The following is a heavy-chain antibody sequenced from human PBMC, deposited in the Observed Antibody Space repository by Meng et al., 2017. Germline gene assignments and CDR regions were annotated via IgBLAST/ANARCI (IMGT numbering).Heavy chain of an antibody. CDR1: GFTFSSYA. V-gene: IGHV3-23*04. Sequence: EVQLVECGGGLVKPGGSRGLSCAAPGFTFSSYAMGWVRQAPGKGLEWVSAISGSGGSTYYADSVKGRFTISRDNSKNTLYLQMNSLRAEDTAVYYCAKVWGSGYWGQGTLVTVSS. CDR3: AKVWGSGY. J-gene: IGHJ4*02. D-gene: IGHD7-27*01. CDR2: ISGSGGST.